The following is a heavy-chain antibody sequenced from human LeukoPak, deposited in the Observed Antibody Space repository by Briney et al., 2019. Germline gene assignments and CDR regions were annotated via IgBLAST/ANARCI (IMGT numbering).Heavy chain of an antibody. CDR1: GFTFSSYG. Sequence: GGSLRLSCAASGFTFSSYGMSWVRQAPGKGLEWVSAISGSGGSTYYAHSVKGRFIISRDNSKNSLYLQMNSLRAEDTAVYYCAKEPSFAVYYYYMDVWGKGTTVTVSS. CDR3: AKEPSFAVYYYYMDV. V-gene: IGHV3-23*01. CDR2: ISGSGGST. D-gene: IGHD3-16*01. J-gene: IGHJ6*03.